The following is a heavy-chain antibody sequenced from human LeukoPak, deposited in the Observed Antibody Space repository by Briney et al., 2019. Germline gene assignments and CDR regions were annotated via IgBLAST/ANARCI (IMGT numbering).Heavy chain of an antibody. J-gene: IGHJ3*02. CDR2: IRSKANSYAT. CDR3: TRLTMSFPMDI. D-gene: IGHD3-10*02. V-gene: IGHV3-73*01. Sequence: GGSLKLSCAASGFTFSGSAMHWVRQASGKGLEWVGRIRSKANSYATAYAASVKGRFTISRDDSKNTAYLQMSSLKTEDTAVYYCTRLTMSFPMDIWGQGTMVTVSS. CDR1: GFTFSGSA.